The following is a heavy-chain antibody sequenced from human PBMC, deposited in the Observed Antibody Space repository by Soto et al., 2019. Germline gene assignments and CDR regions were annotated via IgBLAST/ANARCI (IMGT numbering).Heavy chain of an antibody. CDR3: ARAFNYDILTGYYVVGGYAFDI. J-gene: IGHJ3*02. CDR2: ISGSGGST. D-gene: IGHD3-9*01. CDR1: GFTFSSYA. V-gene: IGHV3-23*01. Sequence: EVQLLESGGGLVQPGGSLRLSCAASGFTFSSYAMSWVRQAPGKGLEWVSAISGSGGSTYYADSVKGRFTISRDNSKNTLYLQMNSLRAEDTAVYYCARAFNYDILTGYYVVGGYAFDIWGQGTMVTVSS.